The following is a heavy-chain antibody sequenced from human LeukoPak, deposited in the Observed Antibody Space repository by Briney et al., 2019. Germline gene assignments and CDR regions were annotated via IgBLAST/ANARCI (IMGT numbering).Heavy chain of an antibody. CDR2: IRSSGSNI. V-gene: IGHV3-48*01. J-gene: IGHJ4*02. Sequence: ARSLRLSCAPSGFTLSSYSMNWVRQAAGNGLEWVSYIRSSGSNIYYEDSVKGPLTISRDTSTHTPYIQMNSLRREDTSVYYCAKGLDYHFDYWGQGTLVTVSS. CDR1: GFTLSSYS. D-gene: IGHD4-11*01. CDR3: AKGLDYHFDY.